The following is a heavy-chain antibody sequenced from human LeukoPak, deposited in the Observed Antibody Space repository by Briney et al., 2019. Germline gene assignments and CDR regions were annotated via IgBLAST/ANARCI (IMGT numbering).Heavy chain of an antibody. CDR3: ARDPYDYDISGLLTPYYFDY. CDR2: IWYDGSNK. D-gene: IGHD3-22*01. CDR1: GFTFSSYG. J-gene: IGHJ4*02. V-gene: IGHV3-33*01. Sequence: PGRSLRLSCAASGFTFSSYGMHWVRQAPGKGLEWVAVIWYDGSNKYYADSVKGRFTISRDNSKNTLYLQMNSLRAEDTAVYYCARDPYDYDISGLLTPYYFDYWGLGTLVTVSS.